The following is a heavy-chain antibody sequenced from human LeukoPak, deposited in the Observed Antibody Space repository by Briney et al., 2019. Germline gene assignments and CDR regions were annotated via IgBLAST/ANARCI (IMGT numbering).Heavy chain of an antibody. V-gene: IGHV3-7*03. J-gene: IGHJ4*02. D-gene: IGHD3-9*01. Sequence: TGGSLRLSCAASGFTFSSYWMSWVRQAPGKGLEWVANIKQDGSEKYYVDSVKGRFTISRDNAKNSLYLHMNSLRAEDTAVYYCARVGYSDWLYALHYFDYWGQGTLVTVSS. CDR3: ARVGYSDWLYALHYFDY. CDR1: GFTFSSYW. CDR2: IKQDGSEK.